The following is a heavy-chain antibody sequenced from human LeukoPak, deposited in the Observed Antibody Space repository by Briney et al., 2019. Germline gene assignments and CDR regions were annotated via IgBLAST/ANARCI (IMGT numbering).Heavy chain of an antibody. D-gene: IGHD6-19*01. CDR3: AKGTYSSGWYPLDY. CDR2: ISWNSGSI. J-gene: IGHJ4*02. Sequence: PGGSLRLSCAASGFTFSSYAMSWVRQAPGKGLEWVSGISWNSGSIGYADSVKGRFTISRDNAKNSLYLQMNSLRAEDTALYYCAKGTYSSGWYPLDYWGQGTLVTVSS. V-gene: IGHV3-9*01. CDR1: GFTFSSYA.